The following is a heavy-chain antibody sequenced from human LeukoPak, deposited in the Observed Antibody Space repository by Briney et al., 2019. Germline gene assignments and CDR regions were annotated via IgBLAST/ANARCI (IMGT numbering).Heavy chain of an antibody. Sequence: SETLSLTCTVSGGSIRSYYWSWIRQAPGKGLEWIGFISYSGYTSYSPSLKSRVAISVNTSKSQFSLRLSSLTAADTAIYYCARGRNDNGGMFFDSWAQGTLVTVSS. V-gene: IGHV4-59*01. CDR1: GGSIRSYY. J-gene: IGHJ4*02. CDR3: ARGRNDNGGMFFDS. CDR2: ISYSGYT. D-gene: IGHD4-23*01.